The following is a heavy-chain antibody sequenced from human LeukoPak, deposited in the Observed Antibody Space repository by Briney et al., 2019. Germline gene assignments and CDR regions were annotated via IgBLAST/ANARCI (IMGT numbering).Heavy chain of an antibody. Sequence: SETLSLTCAVYGGSFSGYYWSWIRQPPGKGLEWIGEINHSGSTNYNPSLKSRVTISVDTSKNQFSLKLSSVTAADTAVYYCARGPGYSSGWYGWYFDYWGQGTLVTVSP. CDR2: INHSGST. CDR1: GGSFSGYY. V-gene: IGHV4-34*01. D-gene: IGHD6-19*01. CDR3: ARGPGYSSGWYGWYFDY. J-gene: IGHJ4*02.